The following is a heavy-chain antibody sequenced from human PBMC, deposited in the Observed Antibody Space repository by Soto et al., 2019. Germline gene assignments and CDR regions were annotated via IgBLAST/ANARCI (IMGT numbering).Heavy chain of an antibody. CDR1: GGSFSGYY. CDR2: INYSGST. Sequence: SETLSLTCAVYGGSFSGYYWSWIRQPPGKGLEWIGEINYSGSTNYNPSLKSRVTISVDTSKNQFSLKLSSVTAADTAVYYCARGYYDILTGYLPGYYYYYYMDVWGKGTTVTVSS. J-gene: IGHJ6*03. D-gene: IGHD3-9*01. V-gene: IGHV4-34*01. CDR3: ARGYYDILTGYLPGYYYYYYMDV.